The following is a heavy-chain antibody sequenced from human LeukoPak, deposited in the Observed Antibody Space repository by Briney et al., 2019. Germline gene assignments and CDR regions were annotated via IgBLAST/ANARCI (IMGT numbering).Heavy chain of an antibody. Sequence: GGSLRLSCSASGFTFSSYAMHWVRQAPGKGLEWVSAISGSGGSTYYADSVKGRFTISRDNSKNTLYLQMNSLRAEDTAVYYCAKDHYYDSSGYYQHWGQGTLVTVSS. CDR1: GFTFSSYA. D-gene: IGHD3-22*01. V-gene: IGHV3-23*01. CDR2: ISGSGGST. CDR3: AKDHYYDSSGYYQH. J-gene: IGHJ1*01.